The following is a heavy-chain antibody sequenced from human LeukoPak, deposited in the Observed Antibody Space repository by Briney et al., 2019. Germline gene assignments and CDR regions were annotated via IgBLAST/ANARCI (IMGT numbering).Heavy chain of an antibody. D-gene: IGHD3-16*02. CDR2: ISGGGGST. V-gene: IGHV3-23*01. CDR3: AKSSYDYIWGSYRYYFDY. CDR1: GFTFSSYA. Sequence: PGGSLRLSCAASGFTFSSYAMSWVRQAPGKGLEWVSAISGGGGSTYYADSVKGRFTISRDNSKNTLYLQMNSLRAEDTAVYYCAKSSYDYIWGSYRYYFDYWGQGTLVTVSS. J-gene: IGHJ4*02.